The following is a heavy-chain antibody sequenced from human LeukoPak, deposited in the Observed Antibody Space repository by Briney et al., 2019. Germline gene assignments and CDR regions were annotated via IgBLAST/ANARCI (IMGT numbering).Heavy chain of an antibody. Sequence: SETLSLTCSVSGGSISSSSYYWGWIRQPPGKGLEWIGSIYYSGSTIYSPSPKSRLTISVDTSKNHFSLKLSSVTAADTAVYYCARGKAYHYYDSSGYYYDYWGQGTLVTVSS. CDR3: ARGKAYHYYDSSGYYYDY. J-gene: IGHJ4*02. D-gene: IGHD3-22*01. CDR2: IYYSGST. CDR1: GGSISSSSYY. V-gene: IGHV4-39*02.